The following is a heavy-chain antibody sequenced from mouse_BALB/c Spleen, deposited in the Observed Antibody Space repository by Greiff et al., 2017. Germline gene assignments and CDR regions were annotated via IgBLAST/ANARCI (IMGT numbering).Heavy chain of an antibody. Sequence: DVQLQESGPGLVKPSQSLSLTCSVTGYSITSGYYWNWIRQFPGNKLEWMGYISYDGSNNYNPSLKNRISITRDTSKNQFFLKLNSVTTEDTATYYCARNYGNLAWFAYWGQGTLVTVSA. J-gene: IGHJ3*01. CDR2: ISYDGSN. CDR3: ARNYGNLAWFAY. CDR1: GYSITSGYY. V-gene: IGHV3-6*02. D-gene: IGHD2-1*01.